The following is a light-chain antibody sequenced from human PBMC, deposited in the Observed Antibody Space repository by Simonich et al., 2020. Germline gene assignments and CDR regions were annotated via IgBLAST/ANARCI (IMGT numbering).Light chain of an antibody. CDR1: QGISSY. J-gene: IGKJ1*01. V-gene: IGKV1-9*01. CDR2: AAS. CDR3: QQSYSTPPT. Sequence: IQLTQSPSFLSASVGDRVTITCRASQGISSYLAWYQQKPGKAPKLLIYAASTLQSGVPSRFSGSGSGTAFTLTSSSLQPEDFATYYCQQSYSTPPTFGQGTKVEIK.